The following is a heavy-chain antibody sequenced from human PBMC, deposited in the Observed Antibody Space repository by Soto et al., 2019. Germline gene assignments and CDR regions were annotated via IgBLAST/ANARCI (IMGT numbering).Heavy chain of an antibody. Sequence: GGSLRLSCAASVFTFSTSVMGWVRQAPGKGLQWVSSISGSGDRTYYADSVKGRFTVSRDNSKNTLYLDMNTVTADDTALYYCTWSLVARDAFDEWGQGTMVTVSS. J-gene: IGHJ3*01. V-gene: IGHV3-23*01. CDR1: VFTFSTSV. D-gene: IGHD5-12*01. CDR3: TWSLVARDAFDE. CDR2: ISGSGDRT.